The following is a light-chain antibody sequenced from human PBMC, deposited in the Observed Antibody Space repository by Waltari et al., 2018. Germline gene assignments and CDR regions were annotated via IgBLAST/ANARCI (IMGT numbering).Light chain of an antibody. CDR2: WAS. V-gene: IGKV4-1*01. CDR3: QQYYSTPPYT. J-gene: IGKJ2*01. CDR1: QSVLYSSNNKNY. Sequence: DIVMTQSTDSLAVSLGERATLNCKSSQSVLYSSNNKNYLAWYQQKPGQPPKLLIYWASTRESGVPDRFSGSGSGTDFTLTISSLQAEDVAVYYCQQYYSTPPYTFGQGTKLEIK.